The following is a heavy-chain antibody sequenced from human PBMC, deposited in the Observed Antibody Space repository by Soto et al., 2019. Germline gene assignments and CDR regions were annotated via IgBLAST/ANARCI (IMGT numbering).Heavy chain of an antibody. D-gene: IGHD1-7*01. V-gene: IGHV5-51*07. CDR1: GYKVSSSR. Sequence: GEAQQRSGKGRGYKVSSSRSWWEHQKKGKSPEWMGIIYPGDSDTRYSPSFQGQVTISADKSISTAYLQWSSLKASDTAMYYCAIQPSPGTTDYYYMDVWGKGTTVTVSS. CDR3: AIQPSPGTTDYYYMDV. CDR2: IYPGDSDT. J-gene: IGHJ6*03.